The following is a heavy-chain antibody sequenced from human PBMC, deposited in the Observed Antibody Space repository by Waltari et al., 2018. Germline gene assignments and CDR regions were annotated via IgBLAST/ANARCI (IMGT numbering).Heavy chain of an antibody. CDR1: GFTFSSYN. D-gene: IGHD6-19*01. CDR3: ARDRVSYSSTTLDP. Sequence: EVQPVESGGGLVKPGGSLRLSCAASGFTFSSYNMNWVRQAPGKGLEWVSSITTSSSSIYYADSVKGRFTISRDNAKSSLYLQMNSLRAEDTAVYYCARDRVSYSSTTLDPWGQGTLVTVSS. V-gene: IGHV3-21*01. CDR2: ITTSSSSI. J-gene: IGHJ5*02.